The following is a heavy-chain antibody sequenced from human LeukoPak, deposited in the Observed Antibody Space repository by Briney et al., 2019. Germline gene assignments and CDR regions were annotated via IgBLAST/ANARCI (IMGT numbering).Heavy chain of an antibody. D-gene: IGHD3-22*01. CDR1: GFTFSSSA. J-gene: IGHJ4*02. CDR2: ISGSGGST. CDR3: AKDRGYDSSGYGIDY. V-gene: IGHV3-23*01. Sequence: GGSLRLSCVASGFTFSSSAMNWVRQAPGKGLEWVSVISGSGGSTYYVDSVKGRFTISRDNSKNTLYLQMNSLRAEDTAVYYCAKDRGYDSSGYGIDYWGQGTLVTVSS.